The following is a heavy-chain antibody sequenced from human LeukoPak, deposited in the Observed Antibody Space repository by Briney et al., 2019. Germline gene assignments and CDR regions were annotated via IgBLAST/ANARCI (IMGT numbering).Heavy chain of an antibody. Sequence: GASVKVSCKASGGTFSSYAISWVRQAPGQGLEWMGGIIPIFGTANYAQKFQGRVTITTDESTSTAYMELSSLRSEDTAVYYCARVTKGYCSGGSCRYYFDYWGQGTLVTVSS. J-gene: IGHJ4*02. D-gene: IGHD2-15*01. V-gene: IGHV1-69*05. CDR2: IIPIFGTA. CDR3: ARVTKGYCSGGSCRYYFDY. CDR1: GGTFSSYA.